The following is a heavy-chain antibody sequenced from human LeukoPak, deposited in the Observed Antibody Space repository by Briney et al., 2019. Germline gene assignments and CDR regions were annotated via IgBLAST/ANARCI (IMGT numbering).Heavy chain of an antibody. D-gene: IGHD1-1*01. CDR3: ARQVYNWNDGETGAFDI. Sequence: GESLKISCKGSGYSFTSYWISWVRQMPGKGLEGMGRIDPSDSYTNYSPSFQGHVTISADTSISTAYLQWSSLKASDTAMYYCARQVYNWNDGETGAFDIWGQGTMVTVSS. V-gene: IGHV5-10-1*01. J-gene: IGHJ3*02. CDR2: IDPSDSYT. CDR1: GYSFTSYW.